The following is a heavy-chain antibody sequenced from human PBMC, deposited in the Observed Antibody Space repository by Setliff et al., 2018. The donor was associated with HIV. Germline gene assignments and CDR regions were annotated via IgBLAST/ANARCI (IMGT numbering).Heavy chain of an antibody. Sequence: SVKVSCKASGYTFTSYGISWVRQAPGQGLEWMGGFTPILGIPTYAQKFQGRVTITADTSTSTAYMELSSLRSEDTAVYYCARGWMATLNGPIGYWGQGTLVTVSS. CDR1: GYTFTSYG. CDR3: ARGWMATLNGPIGY. J-gene: IGHJ4*02. CDR2: FTPILGIP. V-gene: IGHV1-69*10. D-gene: IGHD5-12*01.